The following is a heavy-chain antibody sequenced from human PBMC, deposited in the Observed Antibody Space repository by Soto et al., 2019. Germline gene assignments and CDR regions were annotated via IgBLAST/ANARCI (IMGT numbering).Heavy chain of an antibody. J-gene: IGHJ4*02. CDR1: GFTFSDSY. D-gene: IGHD1-26*01. V-gene: IGHV3-11*01. CDR3: ARNRGDEYPWEYFDY. Sequence: GGSLRLSCAASGFTFSDSYMSWVRQAPGKGLEWVSYISSSGNTRHYADSVEGRFTISRDNAKSSLYLQMDSLRADDTAVYYCARNRGDEYPWEYFDYWGQGTLVTVSS. CDR2: ISSSGNTR.